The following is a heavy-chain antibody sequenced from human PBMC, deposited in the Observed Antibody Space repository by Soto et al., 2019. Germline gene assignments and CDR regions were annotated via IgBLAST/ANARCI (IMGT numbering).Heavy chain of an antibody. V-gene: IGHV3-30-3*01. CDR3: ARDYDFWSASMDV. CDR1: GFTFSSYA. CDR2: ISYDGSNK. Sequence: PGGSLRLSCAASGFTFSSYAMHWVRQAPGKGLEWVAVISYDGSNKYYADSVKGRFTISRDNSKNTLYLQMNSLRAEDTAVYYCARDYDFWSASMDVRGQGTTVTVSS. D-gene: IGHD3-3*01. J-gene: IGHJ6*02.